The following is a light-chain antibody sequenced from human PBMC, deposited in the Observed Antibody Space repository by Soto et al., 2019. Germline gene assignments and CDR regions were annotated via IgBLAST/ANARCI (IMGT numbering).Light chain of an antibody. CDR2: KAS. Sequence: DIQMTQSPSTLSASVGDRVTITCRASQSISSWLAWYQQKPGKAPKLLIYKASSLESGVPSRFSGSGSGTEFTLTISSLQPDDFATYYYQQYNSYSRTFGQGTKLEIK. CDR3: QQYNSYSRT. CDR1: QSISSW. V-gene: IGKV1-5*03. J-gene: IGKJ2*01.